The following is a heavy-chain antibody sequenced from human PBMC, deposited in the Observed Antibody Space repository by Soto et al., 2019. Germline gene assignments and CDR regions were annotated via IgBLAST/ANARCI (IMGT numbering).Heavy chain of an antibody. CDR1: GFTFSSYG. CDR2: ISYDGSNK. V-gene: IGHV3-30*03. CDR3: VGGRLRSCFEY. J-gene: IGHJ4*02. D-gene: IGHD5-12*01. Sequence: QVQLVESGGGVVQPGRSLRLSCAASGFTFSSYGMHWVRQAPGKGLEWVAVISYDGSNKYYADSVQGRVTISSNNSKNTLYLQMNSLRAEAKAVYYCVGGRLRSCFEYRGQGTLVTVSS.